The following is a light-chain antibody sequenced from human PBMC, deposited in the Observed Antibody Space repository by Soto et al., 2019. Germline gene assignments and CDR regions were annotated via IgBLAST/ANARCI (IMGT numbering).Light chain of an antibody. J-gene: IGKJ3*01. CDR3: QHYDNLPPFT. CDR2: GAS. Sequence: DIQMTQSPSSLSASVGDRVTITCQASQDIRKYLNWYQQKPGRAPNLLIYGASNLATGVPSRFSGSGYGTDFTFTISSLQPEDIATYYCQHYDNLPPFTFGPGTKVAIK. CDR1: QDIRKY. V-gene: IGKV1-33*01.